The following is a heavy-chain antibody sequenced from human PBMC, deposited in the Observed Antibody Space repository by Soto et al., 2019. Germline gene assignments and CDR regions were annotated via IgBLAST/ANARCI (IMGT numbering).Heavy chain of an antibody. CDR2: IYYTGST. J-gene: IGHJ4*02. V-gene: IGHV4-39*01. CDR3: ARRIAATGQTFGY. CDR1: GGSISSSTYY. D-gene: IGHD6-13*01. Sequence: SETLSLTCTVSGGSISSSTYYWGWIRQPPGKGLEWIGNIYYTGSTYYNPSLKSRVTISVDTSKNQFSLKLSSVTAADTAVYYCARRIAATGQTFGYWGQGTLVTVSS.